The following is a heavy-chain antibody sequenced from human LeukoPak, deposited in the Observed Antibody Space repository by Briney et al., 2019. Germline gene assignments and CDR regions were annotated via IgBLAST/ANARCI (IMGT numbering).Heavy chain of an antibody. J-gene: IGHJ4*02. V-gene: IGHV3-23*01. D-gene: IGHD2-15*01. Sequence: GGSLRLSCAASGFTFSSYAMTWVRQAPRKGLEWVSGISGSGVGTYYADSVKGRFTISRDNSKNMLYLQMNSLRAEDTAVYYCAKGVDIVVIVSALDYWGQGTLVTVSS. CDR3: AKGVDIVVIVSALDY. CDR2: ISGSGVGT. CDR1: GFTFSSYA.